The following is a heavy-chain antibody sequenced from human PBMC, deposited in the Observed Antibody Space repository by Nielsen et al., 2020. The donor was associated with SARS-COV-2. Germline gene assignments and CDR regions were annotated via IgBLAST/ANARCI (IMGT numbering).Heavy chain of an antibody. J-gene: IGHJ4*02. D-gene: IGHD4-23*01. V-gene: IGHV3-53*01. CDR1: GFTVSSNY. CDR2: IYSGGST. Sequence: GEPLKISCAASGFTVSSNYMSWVRQAPGKGLEWVSVIYSGGSTYYADSVKGRFTISRDNSKNTLYLQMNSLRAEDTAVYYCARDSYGGNGYFDYWGQGTLVTVSS. CDR3: ARDSYGGNGYFDY.